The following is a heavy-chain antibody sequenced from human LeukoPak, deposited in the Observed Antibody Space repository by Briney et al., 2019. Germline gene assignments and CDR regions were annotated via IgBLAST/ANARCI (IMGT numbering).Heavy chain of an antibody. Sequence: GGSLRLSCAASGFTFSDYYMSWIRQAPGKGLEWVSAISGSGGSTYYADSVKGRFTISRDNSKNTLYLQMNSLRAEDTAVYYCAKETHSSSWLTLFDYWGQGTLVTVSS. CDR1: GFTFSDYY. CDR3: AKETHSSSWLTLFDY. D-gene: IGHD6-13*01. J-gene: IGHJ4*02. V-gene: IGHV3-23*01. CDR2: ISGSGGST.